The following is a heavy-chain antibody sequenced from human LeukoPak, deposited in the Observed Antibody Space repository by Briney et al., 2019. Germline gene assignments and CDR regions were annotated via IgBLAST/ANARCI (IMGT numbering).Heavy chain of an antibody. CDR2: ISAYNGNT. J-gene: IGHJ3*01. CDR3: ATDPPDSSGYYPFPTL. CDR1: GYTFTSYG. V-gene: IGHV1-18*01. D-gene: IGHD3-22*01. Sequence: ASVKVSCKASGYTFTSYGISWVRQAPGQGLEWMGWISAYNGNTNYAQKLQGRVTMTTDTSTSTAYMELRSLRSDDTAVYYCATDPPDSSGYYPFPTLWGQGTMVTVSS.